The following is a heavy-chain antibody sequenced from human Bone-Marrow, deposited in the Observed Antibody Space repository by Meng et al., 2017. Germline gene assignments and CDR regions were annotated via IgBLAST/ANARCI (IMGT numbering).Heavy chain of an antibody. D-gene: IGHD1-1*01. Sequence: ESLKISCTVSGYSISSGYYWGWIRQPPGKGLEWIGSIYHSGSTYYNPSLKSRVTISVDTSKNQFSLKLSSVTAADTAVYYCARDLPTQHDYWGQGTLVTVSS. CDR3: ARDLPTQHDY. CDR2: IYHSGST. V-gene: IGHV4-38-2*02. J-gene: IGHJ4*02. CDR1: GYSISSGYY.